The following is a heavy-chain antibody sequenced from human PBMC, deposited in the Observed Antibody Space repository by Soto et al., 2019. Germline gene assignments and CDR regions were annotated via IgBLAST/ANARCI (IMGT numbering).Heavy chain of an antibody. Sequence: SETLSLTCTVSGGSMSSYYWTWLRQSPGRGLEWIGYISYSGSTYYNPSLKSRVTISADTSKNQFSLRMNSMTAADTAVYYCARVRNSRDIDYWGQGSRVTVSS. CDR1: GGSMSSYY. V-gene: IGHV4-59*12. CDR3: ARVRNSRDIDY. D-gene: IGHD3-22*01. CDR2: ISYSGST. J-gene: IGHJ4*02.